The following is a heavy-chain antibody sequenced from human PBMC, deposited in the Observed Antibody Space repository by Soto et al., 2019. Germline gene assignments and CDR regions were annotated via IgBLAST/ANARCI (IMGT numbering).Heavy chain of an antibody. CDR2: IYYSGST. Sequence: QVQLQESGPGLVKPSQTLSLTCTVSGGSISSGGYYWSWIRQHPGKGLEWIGYIYYSGSTYYNPSLKSRFTRSVDTSKNQFSLKLSSVTAADTAVYYCASRGIIAAPVTSYDAFDIWGQGTMVTVSS. V-gene: IGHV4-31*03. CDR3: ASRGIIAAPVTSYDAFDI. J-gene: IGHJ3*02. D-gene: IGHD6-13*01. CDR1: GGSISSGGYY.